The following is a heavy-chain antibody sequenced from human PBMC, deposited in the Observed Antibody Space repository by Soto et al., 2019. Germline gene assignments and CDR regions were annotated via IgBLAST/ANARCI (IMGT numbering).Heavy chain of an antibody. CDR2: VSHSGRT. CDR3: ARLLGGYDDYGGWFAP. Sequence: DTRYLTCTISGVSISPCSWTWIRQSPGKGLEWIGYVSHSGRTFYTPSLQSRLTMSLDTSRSQFSLRLKSVSAADTAVYYCARLLGGYDDYGGWFAPWGQGTLVTVS. J-gene: IGHJ5*02. CDR1: GVSISPCS. V-gene: IGHV4-59*01. D-gene: IGHD4-17*01.